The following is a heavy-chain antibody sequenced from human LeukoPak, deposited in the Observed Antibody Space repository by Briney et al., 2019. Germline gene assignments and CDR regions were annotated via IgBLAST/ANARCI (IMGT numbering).Heavy chain of an antibody. CDR1: GFTFNTYG. CDR3: ARVDSFCSGEGCYYYYGMDV. Sequence: GGSLRLSCAASGFTFNTYGIHWVRQAPGKGLEWVAVIWYDGNKEYYTDSVKGRFTISRDNSKNTLYLQMNSLRAEDTAVYYCARVDSFCSGEGCYYYYGMDVWGQGTTVTVSS. D-gene: IGHD2-15*01. CDR2: IWYDGNKE. V-gene: IGHV3-33*08. J-gene: IGHJ6*02.